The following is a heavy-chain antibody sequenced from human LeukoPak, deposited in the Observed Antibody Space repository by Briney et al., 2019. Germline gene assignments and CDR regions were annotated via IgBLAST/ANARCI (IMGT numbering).Heavy chain of an antibody. D-gene: IGHD2-2*01. CDR2: ISYDGSNK. V-gene: IGHV3-30*04. J-gene: IGHJ4*02. CDR3: ARDRTYQLPWEGFFDY. CDR1: GFTFSSYA. Sequence: GGSLRLSCAASGFTFSSYAMHWVRQAPGKGLEWVAVISYDGSNKYYADSVKGRFTISRDNSKNTLYLQMNSLRAEGTAVYYCARDRTYQLPWEGFFDYWGQGTLVTVSS.